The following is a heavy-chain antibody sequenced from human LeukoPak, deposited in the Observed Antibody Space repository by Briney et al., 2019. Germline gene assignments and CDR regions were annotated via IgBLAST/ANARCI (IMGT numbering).Heavy chain of an antibody. Sequence: GGSLRLSCSASGFTFSNYRMNWVRQAPGKGLEWVSSISSSSIYIYYADSLKGRFTISRDNAKKSLYLQMNSLRAEDTAVYYCARGRDGYNLVDAFDIWGQGIMVTVSS. CDR2: ISSSSIYI. V-gene: IGHV3-21*01. CDR3: ARGRDGYNLVDAFDI. CDR1: GFTFSNYR. D-gene: IGHD5-24*01. J-gene: IGHJ3*02.